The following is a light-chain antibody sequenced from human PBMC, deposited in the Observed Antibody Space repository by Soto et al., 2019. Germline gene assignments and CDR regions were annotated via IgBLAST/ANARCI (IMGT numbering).Light chain of an antibody. V-gene: IGKV3-15*01. CDR1: QSVRTN. Sequence: EIVMTQSPATLSVSPGDRATLSCRASQSVRTNLAWYQQKPGQAPRLLIYDASTRATGIPARFSGSGSGTEFTLTISSLEPDDFAVYYCQQRSNWQITFGQGTRLEIK. CDR2: DAS. CDR3: QQRSNWQIT. J-gene: IGKJ5*01.